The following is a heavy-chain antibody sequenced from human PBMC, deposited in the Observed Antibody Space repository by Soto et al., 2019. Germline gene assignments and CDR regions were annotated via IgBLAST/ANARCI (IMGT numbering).Heavy chain of an antibody. Sequence: QVHLVESGAEVKKPGSSVEVSCKASGGTFSSDSNSWVRQAPGQGIEWMGGIIPMFGTANNAQKFQGRVTITADESTSTAYMELSSLRSEDTAVYLCAREIDGYYGMDVWGQGTTVTVAS. CDR3: AREIDGYYGMDV. CDR2: IIPMFGTA. CDR1: GGTFSSDS. J-gene: IGHJ6*02. V-gene: IGHV1-69*12.